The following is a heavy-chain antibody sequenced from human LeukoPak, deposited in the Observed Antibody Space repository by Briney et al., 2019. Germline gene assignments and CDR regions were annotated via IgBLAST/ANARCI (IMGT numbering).Heavy chain of an antibody. CDR3: ASDAARGGFDY. Sequence: SETLSLTCAVYGGSFSGYYWSWIRQPPGKGLEWIGEINHSGSTNYNPSLKSRVPISVDTSKNQFSLKLSSVTAADTAVYYCASDAARGGFDYWGQGTLVTVSS. CDR1: GGSFSGYY. V-gene: IGHV4-34*01. J-gene: IGHJ4*02. D-gene: IGHD3-16*01. CDR2: INHSGST.